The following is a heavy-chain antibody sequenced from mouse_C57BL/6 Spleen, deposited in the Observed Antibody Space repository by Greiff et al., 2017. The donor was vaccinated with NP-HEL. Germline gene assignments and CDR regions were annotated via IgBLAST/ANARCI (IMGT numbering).Heavy chain of an antibody. J-gene: IGHJ3*01. D-gene: IGHD2-4*01. Sequence: EVKLMESGEGLVKPGGSLKLSCAASGFTFSSYAMSWVRQTPEKRLEWVAYISSGGDYIYYADTVKGRFTISRDNARNNLYLQMSSLKSEDTAMYYCTSHYDYAWFAYWGQGTLVTVSA. CDR3: TSHYDYAWFAY. CDR1: GFTFSSYA. CDR2: ISSGGDYI. V-gene: IGHV5-9-1*02.